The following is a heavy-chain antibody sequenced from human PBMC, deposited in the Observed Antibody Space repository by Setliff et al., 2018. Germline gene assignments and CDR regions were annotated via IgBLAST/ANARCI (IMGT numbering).Heavy chain of an antibody. V-gene: IGHV4-61*02. J-gene: IGHJ5*02. CDR2: IYTSGST. CDR1: GGSISSGSYY. CDR3: ARGKGSWVLLRWFDP. D-gene: IGHD3-10*01. Sequence: SETLSLTCTVSGGSISSGSYYWSWIRQPAGKGLEWIGRIYTSGSTNYNPSLKSRVTISVDTSKNQFSLKLSSVTAADTAVYYCARGKGSWVLLRWFDPWGQGTLVTVS.